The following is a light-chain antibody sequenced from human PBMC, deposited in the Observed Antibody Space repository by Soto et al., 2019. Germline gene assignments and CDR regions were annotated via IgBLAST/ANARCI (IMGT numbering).Light chain of an antibody. V-gene: IGKV1-5*03. CDR3: QQYNSYPWT. CDR1: QSISSW. Sequence: DIQMTQSPSTLSSSVGDRFTIAVLASQSISSWLAWYQQKPGKAPKLLIYKASSLESGVPSRFSGSGSGTEFTLTISSLQPDDFATYYCQQYNSYPWTFGQGTKVDIK. CDR2: KAS. J-gene: IGKJ1*01.